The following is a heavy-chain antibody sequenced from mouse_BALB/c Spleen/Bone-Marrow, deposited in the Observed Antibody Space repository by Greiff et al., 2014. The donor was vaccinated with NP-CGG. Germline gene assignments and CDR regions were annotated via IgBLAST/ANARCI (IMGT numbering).Heavy chain of an antibody. CDR1: GYAFSNYW. CDR3: ARCDGYSYYFDY. V-gene: IGHV1-80*01. Sequence: VQLQQSGADLVRPGSSVKISCKASGYAFSNYWMNWVKQRPGQGLEWIGQIYPGDGDTNYNGKFKGKATLTADKSSSTAYMQLSSLTSEDSAAYFCARCDGYSYYFDYWGQGTTLTVSS. J-gene: IGHJ2*01. CDR2: IYPGDGDT. D-gene: IGHD2-3*01.